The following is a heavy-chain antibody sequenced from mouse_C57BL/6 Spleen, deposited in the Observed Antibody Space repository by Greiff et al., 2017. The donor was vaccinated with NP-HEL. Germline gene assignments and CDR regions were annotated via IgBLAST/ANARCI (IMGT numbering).Heavy chain of an antibody. CDR1: GYTFTSYW. J-gene: IGHJ1*03. CDR2: IDPSDSYT. Sequence: QVQLQQPGAELVRPGTSVKLSCKASGYTFTSYWMHWVKQRPGQGLEWIGVIDPSDSYTNYNQKFKGKATLTVDTSSSTAYMQLSSLTSEDSAVYYCAYHYYGSSYWYFDVWGTGTTVTVSS. V-gene: IGHV1-59*01. CDR3: AYHYYGSSYWYFDV. D-gene: IGHD1-1*01.